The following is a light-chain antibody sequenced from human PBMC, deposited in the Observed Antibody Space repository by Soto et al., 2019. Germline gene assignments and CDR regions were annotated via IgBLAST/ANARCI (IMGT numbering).Light chain of an antibody. J-gene: IGKJ2*01. CDR1: ESLSYF. CDR3: QSYNDWPFA. V-gene: IGKV3-15*01. Sequence: EIVLTQSPATLSVSPGERVTLSCRASESLSYFLAWYQHKPGQSPRLLIYGVSTRVAGVPSRFSGGGSATDVTLTISSLQSEDFAVYYCQSYNDWPFAFGQGTKLEI. CDR2: GVS.